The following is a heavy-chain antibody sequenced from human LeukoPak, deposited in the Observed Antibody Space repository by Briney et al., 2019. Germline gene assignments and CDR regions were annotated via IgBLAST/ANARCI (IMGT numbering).Heavy chain of an antibody. CDR3: ARDKYCSSTSCSPLFDY. CDR2: IYYSGIT. CDR1: GGSISSYY. J-gene: IGHJ4*02. D-gene: IGHD2-2*01. Sequence: LETLSLTCTVSGGSISSYYWSWIRQPPGKGLEWIGYIYYSGITNYNPSLKSRVTISVDTSKNQFSLKLSSLTAADTAVYYCARDKYCSSTSCSPLFDYWGLGTLVTVSS. V-gene: IGHV4-59*01.